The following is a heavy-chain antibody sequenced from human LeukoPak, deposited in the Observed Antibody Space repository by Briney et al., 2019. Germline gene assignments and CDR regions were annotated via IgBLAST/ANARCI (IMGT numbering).Heavy chain of an antibody. D-gene: IGHD4-17*01. CDR1: AFTFSRYG. V-gene: IGHV3-30*02. J-gene: IGHJ4*02. Sequence: GGSLRLSCAASAFTFSRYGMHWVRQAPGKGLEWVAFIRYDGSNKYYADSVKGRLTISRDNSKNTLYLQMNSLRAEDTAVYYCAKEIWPTVTTPGWTYFDYWGQGALVTVSS. CDR2: IRYDGSNK. CDR3: AKEIWPTVTTPGWTYFDY.